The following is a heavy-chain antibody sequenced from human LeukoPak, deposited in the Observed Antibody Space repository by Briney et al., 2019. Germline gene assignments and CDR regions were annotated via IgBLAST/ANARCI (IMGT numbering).Heavy chain of an antibody. J-gene: IGHJ4*02. D-gene: IGHD6-13*01. CDR2: ISYSGST. V-gene: IGHV4-59*08. CDR3: ARHAMGSSWYYDY. CDR1: GGSISNYY. Sequence: SETLSLTCTVSGGSISNYYWSWIRQPPGKGLEWIGYISYSGSTNYNPSLKSRVTIAVDTSKNQFSLKLSSVTAADTAVYYCARHAMGSSWYYDYWGQGTLVTVSS.